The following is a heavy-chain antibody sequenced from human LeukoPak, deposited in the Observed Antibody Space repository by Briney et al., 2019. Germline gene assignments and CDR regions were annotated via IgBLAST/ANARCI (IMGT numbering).Heavy chain of an antibody. V-gene: IGHV3-23*01. Sequence: GGSLRLSCAASGFTFSSYATSWVRQAPGKGLEWVSAISGSGGSTYYADSVKGRFTISRDNSKNTLYLQMNSLRAEDTAVYYCAKDHYYGSGSYYNEGRWFDPWGQGTLVTVSS. CDR3: AKDHYYGSGSYYNEGRWFDP. CDR2: ISGSGGST. CDR1: GFTFSSYA. D-gene: IGHD3-10*01. J-gene: IGHJ5*02.